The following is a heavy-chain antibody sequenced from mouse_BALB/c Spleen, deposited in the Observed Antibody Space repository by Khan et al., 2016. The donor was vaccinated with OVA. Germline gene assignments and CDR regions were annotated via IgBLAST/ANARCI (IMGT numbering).Heavy chain of an antibody. Sequence: QVQLKQSGTELAKPGASVNLSCTASGYNFTGSCMQWVKQRPGQGLEWIGAIYPGDGNTRYTQKFKGKATLTADTSSNTAYLQLSSLASEDSAVFYCARGGITAGDFVGWGQGTICKVSS. CDR2: IYPGDGNT. D-gene: IGHD1-3*01. CDR3: ARGGITAGDFVG. V-gene: IGHV1-87*01. J-gene: IGHJ2*01. CDR1: GYNFTGSC.